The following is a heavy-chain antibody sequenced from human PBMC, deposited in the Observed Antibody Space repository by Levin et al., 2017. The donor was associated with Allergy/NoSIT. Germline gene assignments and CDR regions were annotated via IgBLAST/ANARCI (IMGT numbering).Heavy chain of an antibody. Sequence: GGSLRLSCAASGFTFSSYGMHWVRQAPGKGLEWVAVIWYDGSNKYYADSVKGRFTISRDNSKNTLYLQMNSLRAEDTAVYYCARDERSGRYFDWLHGDDYGMDVWGQGTTVTVSS. D-gene: IGHD3-9*01. CDR3: ARDERSGRYFDWLHGDDYGMDV. J-gene: IGHJ6*02. CDR2: IWYDGSNK. V-gene: IGHV3-33*01. CDR1: GFTFSSYG.